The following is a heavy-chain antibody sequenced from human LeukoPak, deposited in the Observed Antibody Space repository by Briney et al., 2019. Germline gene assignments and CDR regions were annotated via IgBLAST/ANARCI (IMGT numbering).Heavy chain of an antibody. Sequence: GASVKDSCKASGYTFTSYYMHWVRQAPGQGLEWMGIITPTGGSTSYAQKFQGRVTMTRDTSTSTVYMELSSLRSEDTAVYYCARADSTFDYWGQGTLVTFSS. J-gene: IGHJ4*02. CDR2: ITPTGGST. CDR1: GYTFTSYY. V-gene: IGHV1-46*01. D-gene: IGHD6-13*01. CDR3: ARADSTFDY.